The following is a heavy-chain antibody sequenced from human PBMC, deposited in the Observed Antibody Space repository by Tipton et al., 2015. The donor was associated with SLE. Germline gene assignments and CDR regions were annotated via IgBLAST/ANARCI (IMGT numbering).Heavy chain of an antibody. CDR1: GGTFSSYV. J-gene: IGHJ5*02. CDR2: IIPFFGTT. CDR3: AIWTYFYDSSGYYGNRFGP. D-gene: IGHD3-22*01. V-gene: IGHV1-69*05. Sequence: QLVQSGPEVKKPGSSVKVACKASGGTFSSYVFAWVRQAPGQGLEWMGGIIPFFGTTEYAQKFQDRVTITTDESTSSAYMELSSLTSDDSAVYYCAIWTYFYDSSGYYGNRFGPWGQGTLVTVSS.